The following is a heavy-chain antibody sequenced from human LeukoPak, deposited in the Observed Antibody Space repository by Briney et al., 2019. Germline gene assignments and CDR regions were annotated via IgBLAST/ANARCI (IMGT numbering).Heavy chain of an antibody. CDR2: ISGSGGST. V-gene: IGHV3-23*01. D-gene: IGHD6-25*01. CDR1: GFTFSSDA. Sequence: SGGSLRLSCIGTGFTFSSDAMGWVRQAPGKGLEWVSGISGSGGSTYYADSVKGRFTISRDNAKNTLYLQMNSLRAEDTAEYYCAASSAGPNWFDPWGQGTLVTVSS. J-gene: IGHJ5*02. CDR3: AASSAGPNWFDP.